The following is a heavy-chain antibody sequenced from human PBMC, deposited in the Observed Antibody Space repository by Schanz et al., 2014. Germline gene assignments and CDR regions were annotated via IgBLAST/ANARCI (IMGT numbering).Heavy chain of an antibody. D-gene: IGHD3-10*01. CDR1: GYTFISYG. Sequence: QVQLVQSGAEVKKPGASVKVSCKASGYTFISYGISGGRQAPGQGLEWLGWISGSNGNTNYTQKFQGRVTLTTDTSTSTAYMELRNLRSDDTAVYYCARAKRFGDMDVWGQGTTVTVSS. J-gene: IGHJ6*02. V-gene: IGHV1-18*01. CDR3: ARAKRFGDMDV. CDR2: ISGSNGNT.